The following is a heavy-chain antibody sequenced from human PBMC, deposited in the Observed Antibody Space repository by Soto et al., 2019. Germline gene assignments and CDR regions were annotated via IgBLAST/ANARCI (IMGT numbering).Heavy chain of an antibody. Sequence: PGGSLRLSCAASGFTFSDYPMHWVRQAPGKGLEWVAVISYDGRVKYYVDSVKGRFTISRDDSKNTLYLQMNSLRVDDTAVYCCTKPRSSLQSPPFDPWGHGTLVTVSS. V-gene: IGHV3-30-3*02. CDR1: GFTFSDYP. CDR3: TKPRSSLQSPPFDP. CDR2: ISYDGRVK. J-gene: IGHJ5*02. D-gene: IGHD3-16*01.